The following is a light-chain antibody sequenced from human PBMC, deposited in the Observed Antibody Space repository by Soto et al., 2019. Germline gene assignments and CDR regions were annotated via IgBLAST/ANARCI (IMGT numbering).Light chain of an antibody. CDR3: EQCGSLNGP. CDR2: GTS. V-gene: IGKV3-20*01. CDR1: QSVNGNY. J-gene: IGKJ1*01. Sequence: DTVLTQSPGTLSLSPGERATLSCRASQSVNGNYLAWYQQKPGQATRLLIYGTSSRATGIPDRFSGSGSGTDFTLTISRLEPEDFAVYYCEQCGSLNGPFGQGTKVDIX.